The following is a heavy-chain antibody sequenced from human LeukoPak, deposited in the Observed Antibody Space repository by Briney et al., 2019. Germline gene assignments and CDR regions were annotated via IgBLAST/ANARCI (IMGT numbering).Heavy chain of an antibody. Sequence: ASVKVSCKASGYTFTSYGISWVRQAPGQGLEWMGWISAYNGNTNYAQKLQGRVTMTTDKSTSTAYMELSSLRSEDTAVYYCARVDRGAYPYYYYMDVWGKGTTVTISS. J-gene: IGHJ6*03. CDR3: ARVDRGAYPYYYYMDV. V-gene: IGHV1-18*01. D-gene: IGHD3-10*01. CDR2: ISAYNGNT. CDR1: GYTFTSYG.